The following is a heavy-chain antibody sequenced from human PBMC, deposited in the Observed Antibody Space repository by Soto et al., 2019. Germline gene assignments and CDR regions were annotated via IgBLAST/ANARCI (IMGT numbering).Heavy chain of an antibody. V-gene: IGHV4-4*02. CDR3: VRDSGNGWKDY. Sequence: PSETLSLTRAVSGGSISSTNGWNWVRQPPGKGLEWIGEIDHSGSTNYNPSLKSRVTMSVDKPKNQFSLKLSSVTAADTAVYYCVRDSGNGWKDYWGQGTLVTVS. J-gene: IGHJ4*02. CDR1: GGSISSTNG. CDR2: IDHSGST. D-gene: IGHD6-19*01.